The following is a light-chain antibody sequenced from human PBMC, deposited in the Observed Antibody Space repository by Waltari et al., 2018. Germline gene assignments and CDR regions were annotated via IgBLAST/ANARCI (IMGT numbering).Light chain of an antibody. J-gene: IGLJ2*01. V-gene: IGLV2-11*01. Sequence: QSALTQPRSVSGSPGQSVTISCTGTSRDVGGYNYFSWYQQHPGKAPKLMIYDVSKRPSGVPDRFSGSKSGNTASLTISGLQAEDEADYYCCSYAGSYVVFGGGTKLTVL. CDR2: DVS. CDR1: SRDVGGYNY. CDR3: CSYAGSYVV.